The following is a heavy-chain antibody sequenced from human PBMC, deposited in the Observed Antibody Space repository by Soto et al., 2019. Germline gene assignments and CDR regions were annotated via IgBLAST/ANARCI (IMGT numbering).Heavy chain of an antibody. CDR3: ARFVVVPAAMFDY. J-gene: IGHJ4*02. V-gene: IGHV4-34*01. CDR2: INHSGST. Sequence: PSETLSLTCAVYGGSFSGYYWSWIRQPPGKGLEWIGEINHSGSTNYNPSLKSRVTISVDTSKNQFSLKLSSVTAADTAVYYCARFVVVPAAMFDYWGQGTLVTVSS. D-gene: IGHD2-2*01. CDR1: GGSFSGYY.